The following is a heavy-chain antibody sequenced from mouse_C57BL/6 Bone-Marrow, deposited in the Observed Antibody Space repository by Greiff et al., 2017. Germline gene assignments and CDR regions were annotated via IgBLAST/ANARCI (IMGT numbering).Heavy chain of an antibody. CDR3: ESGGGYYGSSWPN. CDR2: FLPGSGST. D-gene: IGHD1-1*01. Sequence: QVQLKESGAELMKPGASVKLSCKATGYTFTGYWIEWVKQRPGHGLEWIGEFLPGSGSTNYNEKFKGKATFTADTSSNTAYMQLRCLTTEDSAIYYCESGGGYYGSSWPNWGQGTLVTVSA. V-gene: IGHV1-9*01. CDR1: GYTFTGYW. J-gene: IGHJ3*01.